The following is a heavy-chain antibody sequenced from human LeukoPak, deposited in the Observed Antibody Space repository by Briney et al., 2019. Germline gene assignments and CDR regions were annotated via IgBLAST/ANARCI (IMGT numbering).Heavy chain of an antibody. V-gene: IGHV3-7*01. Sequence: GGSLRLSCAVSGFTFSSYWMTWVRQAPGKGLEWVANINQDGSEKYYVDSVKGRFTISRDNAKNSLYLQMNSLRTEDTAVYYCASEYDQMLYTHFDYWGQGTLVTVSS. CDR3: ASEYDQMLYTHFDY. J-gene: IGHJ4*02. CDR1: GFTFSSYW. D-gene: IGHD2-2*02. CDR2: INQDGSEK.